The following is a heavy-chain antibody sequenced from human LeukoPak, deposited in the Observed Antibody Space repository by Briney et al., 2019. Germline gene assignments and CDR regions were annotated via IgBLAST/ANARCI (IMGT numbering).Heavy chain of an antibody. CDR1: GGSISSYY. D-gene: IGHD6-19*01. J-gene: IGHJ5*02. CDR2: IYYSGST. CDR3: ARDKGSSGWYPNWFDP. V-gene: IGHV4-59*01. Sequence: SETLSLTCTVPGGSISSYYWSWIRQPPGKGLEWIGYIYYSGSTNYNPSLKSRVTISVDTSKNQFSLKLSSVTAADTAVYYCARDKGSSGWYPNWFDPWGQGTLVTVSS.